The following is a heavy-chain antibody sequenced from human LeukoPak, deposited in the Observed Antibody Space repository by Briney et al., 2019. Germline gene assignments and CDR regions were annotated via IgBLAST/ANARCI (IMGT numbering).Heavy chain of an antibody. CDR1: GGSISSGGYY. D-gene: IGHD3-22*01. CDR2: IYYSGST. CDR3: ARDFPDSSGYWSAFDI. J-gene: IGHJ3*02. V-gene: IGHV4-31*03. Sequence: PSETLSLTCTVSGGSISSGGYYWSWIRQHPGKGLEWIGYIYYSGSTYYNPSLKSRVTISVDTSKNQFSLKLSSVTAADTAVYYCARDFPDSSGYWSAFDIWGQGTMVTVS.